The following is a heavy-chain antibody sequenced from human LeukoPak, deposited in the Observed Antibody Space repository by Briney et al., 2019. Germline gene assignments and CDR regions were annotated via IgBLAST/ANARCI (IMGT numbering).Heavy chain of an antibody. D-gene: IGHD2/OR15-2a*01. CDR2: IKSKNDGGTT. J-gene: IGHJ4*02. V-gene: IGHV3-15*01. CDR1: GFTFSDHY. CDR3: TPVMVEDRGF. Sequence: GGSLRLSCAASGFTFSDHYINWVRQAPGKGPEWVGRIKSKNDGGTTDYGSPVKGRFTISRDDSKNTLYLQMNSLITDDTAIYYCTPVMVEDRGFWGQGTLVTVSS.